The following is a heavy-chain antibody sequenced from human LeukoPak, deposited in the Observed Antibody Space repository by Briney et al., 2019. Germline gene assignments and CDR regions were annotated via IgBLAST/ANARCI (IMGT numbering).Heavy chain of an antibody. CDR3: ARIKGDAFDI. J-gene: IGHJ3*02. V-gene: IGHV4-39*02. CDR2: LYYTGST. Sequence: SETLSLTCTVSGGSITSSTYYWGWIRQPPGKGLEWIGSLYYTGSTYYSPSLKSRVTISVNTCKNPFSLHLNSVPAADTAVYYCARIKGDAFDIWGQGTMVSV. CDR1: GGSITSSTYY.